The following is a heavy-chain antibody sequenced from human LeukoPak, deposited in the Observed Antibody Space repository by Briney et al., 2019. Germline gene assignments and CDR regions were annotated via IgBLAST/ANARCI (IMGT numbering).Heavy chain of an antibody. Sequence: PSETLSLTCTVSGDSITSGSFYWTWIRQPAGKGLEWIGRFYTIGTTNYNPSLKSRVTISLDTSKNQFSLKLSSVTAADTAVCYCARGRLRDGYIDYWGQGTLVTVSS. CDR1: GDSITSGSFY. CDR2: FYTIGTT. J-gene: IGHJ4*02. D-gene: IGHD5-24*01. CDR3: ARGRLRDGYIDY. V-gene: IGHV4-61*02.